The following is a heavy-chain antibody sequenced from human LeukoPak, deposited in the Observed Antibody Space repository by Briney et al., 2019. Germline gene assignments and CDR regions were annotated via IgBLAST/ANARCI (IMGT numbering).Heavy chain of an antibody. Sequence: GGSLRLSCAASGFTFSSYSMNWVRQAPGKGLEWVSSISSSSSYIYYADSVKGRFAISRDNAKNSLYLQTNSLRAEDTAVYYCARDGVSSGDYWGQGTLVTVSS. V-gene: IGHV3-21*01. CDR1: GFTFSSYS. CDR2: ISSSSSYI. CDR3: ARDGVSSGDY. D-gene: IGHD6-19*01. J-gene: IGHJ4*02.